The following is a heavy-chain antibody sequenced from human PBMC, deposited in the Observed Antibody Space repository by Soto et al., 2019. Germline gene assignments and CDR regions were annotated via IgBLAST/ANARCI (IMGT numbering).Heavy chain of an antibody. CDR1: GGTFSSYA. V-gene: IGHV1-69*01. CDR3: AREERGAKPLPYYGMDV. Sequence: QVQLVQSGAEVKKPGSSVKVSCKASGGTFSSYAISWVRQAPGQGLEWMGGIIPIFGTANYAQKFQGRVTITADESTSTAYMELSSLRSEDTAVYYCAREERGAKPLPYYGMDVWGQGTTVTVSS. J-gene: IGHJ6*02. CDR2: IIPIFGTA.